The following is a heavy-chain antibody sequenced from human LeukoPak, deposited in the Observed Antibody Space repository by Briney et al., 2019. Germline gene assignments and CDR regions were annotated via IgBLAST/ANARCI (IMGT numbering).Heavy chain of an antibody. J-gene: IGHJ5*02. CDR1: GYILTELS. Sequence: SVKVSCKVSGYILTELSMHWVRQAPGEGLEWMGGFDPEDGETLYAQKFQGRVTMTRDMSTSTDYMELSSLRSEDTAIYYCARDNSVGDNAWWFDPWGQGTLVTVSS. CDR3: ARDNSVGDNAWWFDP. CDR2: FDPEDGET. V-gene: IGHV1-24*01. D-gene: IGHD1-26*01.